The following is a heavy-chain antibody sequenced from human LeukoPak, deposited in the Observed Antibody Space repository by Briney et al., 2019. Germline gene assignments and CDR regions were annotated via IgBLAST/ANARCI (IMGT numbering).Heavy chain of an antibody. D-gene: IGHD3-10*01. Sequence: GEPLKISCKGSGYSFTSYWIGWVRQMPGKGLEWMGIIYPGDSDTRYSPSFQGQVTISADKSISTAYLQWSSLKASDTAMYYCARLEGSGSYWGSPYYFDYWGQGTLVTVSS. CDR1: GYSFTSYW. CDR3: ARLEGSGSYWGSPYYFDY. CDR2: IYPGDSDT. V-gene: IGHV5-51*01. J-gene: IGHJ4*02.